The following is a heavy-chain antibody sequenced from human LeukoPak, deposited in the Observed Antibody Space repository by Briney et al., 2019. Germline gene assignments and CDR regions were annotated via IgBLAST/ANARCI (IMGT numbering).Heavy chain of an antibody. CDR3: AREFRPGYGSGSYYNCFDY. V-gene: IGHV4-39*02. Sequence: SETLSLTCTVSGGSISSSSYYWGWIRQPPGKGLEWIGSIYYSGSTYYNPSLKSRVTISVDTSKNQFSLKLSSVTAADTAVYYCAREFRPGYGSGSYYNCFDYWGQGTLVTVSS. CDR2: IYYSGST. J-gene: IGHJ4*02. D-gene: IGHD3-10*01. CDR1: GGSISSSSYY.